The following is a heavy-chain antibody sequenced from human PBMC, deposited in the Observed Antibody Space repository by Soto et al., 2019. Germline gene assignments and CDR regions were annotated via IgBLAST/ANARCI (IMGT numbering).Heavy chain of an antibody. V-gene: IGHV3-48*02. J-gene: IGHJ6*02. D-gene: IGHD6-19*01. Sequence: GGSLRLSCAASGFTFSSYSMNWVRQAPGKGLEWVSYISSSSSTIYYADSVKGRFTISRDNAKNSLYLQMNSLRDEDTAVYYCAREGLVPTVAGDYYYCGMDVWGQGTTVTVSS. CDR3: AREGLVPTVAGDYYYCGMDV. CDR1: GFTFSSYS. CDR2: ISSSSSTI.